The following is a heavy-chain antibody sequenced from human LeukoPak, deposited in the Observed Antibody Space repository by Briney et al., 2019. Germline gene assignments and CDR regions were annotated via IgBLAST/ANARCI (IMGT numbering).Heavy chain of an antibody. D-gene: IGHD4-23*01. CDR3: AREVRGRGDYGGNSKEYFQH. V-gene: IGHV5-51*01. CDR2: IYPGDSDT. Sequence: GESLKISCKGSGYSFTNYWIGWVRQMPGKGLEWMGIIYPGDSDTTYSPSFQGQVTISADKSISTAYLQWSSLKASDTAMYYCAREVRGRGDYGGNSKEYFQHWGQGTLVTVSS. CDR1: GYSFTNYW. J-gene: IGHJ1*01.